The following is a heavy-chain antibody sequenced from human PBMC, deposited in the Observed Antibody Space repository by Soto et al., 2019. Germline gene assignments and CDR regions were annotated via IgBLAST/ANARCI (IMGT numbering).Heavy chain of an antibody. CDR2: ISSSSSYT. CDR3: ASSCYGSGSPDY. D-gene: IGHD3-10*01. V-gene: IGHV3-11*03. CDR1: GFTFSDYY. J-gene: IGHJ4*02. Sequence: GGSLRLSCAASGFTFSDYYMSWIRQAPGKGLEWVSYISSSSSYTNYADSVKGRFTISRDNAKNSLYLQMNSLRAEDTAVYYCASSCYGSGSPDYWGQGTLVTVSS.